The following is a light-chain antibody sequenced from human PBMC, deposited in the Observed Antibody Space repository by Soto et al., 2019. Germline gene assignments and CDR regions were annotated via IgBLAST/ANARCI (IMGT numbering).Light chain of an antibody. CDR1: SGHSSYA. CDR3: QTWGTGIRV. CDR2: LSSDGTH. V-gene: IGLV4-69*01. Sequence: QLVLTQSPSASASLGASVKLTCTLSSGHSSYAIAWHQQQPERGPRYLMKLSSDGTHTRGARIPDRFSGSSSGAERYLTISSLQSEDEADYYCQTWGTGIRVFGGGTKVTVL. J-gene: IGLJ3*02.